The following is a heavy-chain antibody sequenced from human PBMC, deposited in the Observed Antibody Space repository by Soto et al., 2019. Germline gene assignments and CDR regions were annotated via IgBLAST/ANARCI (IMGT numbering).Heavy chain of an antibody. D-gene: IGHD3-22*01. CDR2: ISYDGSNK. CDR1: GFTFSSYG. CDR3: AKGEVVVVITYFDY. J-gene: IGHJ4*02. Sequence: PGGSLRLSCAASGFTFSSYGMHWVRQAPGKGLEWVAVISYDGSNKYYADSVKGRFTISRDNSKNTLYLQMNSLRAEDTAVYYCAKGEVVVVITYFDYWGQGTLVTVSS. V-gene: IGHV3-30*18.